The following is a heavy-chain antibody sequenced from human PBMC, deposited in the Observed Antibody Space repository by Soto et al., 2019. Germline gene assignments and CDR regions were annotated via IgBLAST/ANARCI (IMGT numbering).Heavy chain of an antibody. V-gene: IGHV1-69*12. D-gene: IGHD3-10*01. CDR1: GGTFSSSA. CDR2: ITATFGAS. Sequence: QVQLVQSGAEVKKVGSSVKVSCKGSGGTFSSSAMSWMRQAPGQGLEWMGGITATFGASNYAQKFQGRLTPTADELTDTAYMQLSSLTSEDSAVYYCAIVRRTSSLWFDPWRQGTLVSVSS. J-gene: IGHJ5*02. CDR3: AIVRRTSSLWFDP.